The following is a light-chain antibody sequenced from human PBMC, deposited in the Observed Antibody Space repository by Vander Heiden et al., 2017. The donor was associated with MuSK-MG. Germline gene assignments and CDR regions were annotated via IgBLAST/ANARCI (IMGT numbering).Light chain of an antibody. Sequence: SYELTQPPSVSVSPGQTARITCSGDALPKQYAYWYQQKPGQAPVLVIYKDSERPSGIPERFSGSSSGTTVTLTISGVQAEDEADYYCQSAESSGTYVVFGGGTKLTVL. CDR2: KDS. J-gene: IGLJ2*01. V-gene: IGLV3-25*03. CDR1: ALPKQY. CDR3: QSAESSGTYVV.